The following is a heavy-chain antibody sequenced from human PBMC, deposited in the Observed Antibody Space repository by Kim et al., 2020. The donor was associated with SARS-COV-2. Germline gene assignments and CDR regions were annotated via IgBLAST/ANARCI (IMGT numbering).Heavy chain of an antibody. CDR3: ARVGYDYVWGSYRDYYYYYCMDV. D-gene: IGHD3-16*02. J-gene: IGHJ6*02. V-gene: IGHV3-11*05. Sequence: GGSLRPSCAASGFTFSDYYMSWIRQAPGKGLEWVSYISSSSSYTNYADSVKGRFTISRDNAKNSLYLQMNSLRAEDTAVYYCARVGYDYVWGSYRDYYYYYCMDVWGQGTTVTVSS. CDR1: GFTFSDYY. CDR2: ISSSSSYT.